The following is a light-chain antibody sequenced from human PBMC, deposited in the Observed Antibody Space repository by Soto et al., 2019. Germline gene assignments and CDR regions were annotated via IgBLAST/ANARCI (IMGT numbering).Light chain of an antibody. CDR2: GAS. CDR3: HQYNNWPIT. V-gene: IGKV3-15*01. CDR1: QSVGSN. Sequence: EIVMTQSPATLSVSPGERATLSCRASQSVGSNLAWYHQKPGQAPSLLIYGASTRATGIPARCSGSGAGTEFTLTISSLQSEDFAVYYCHQYNNWPITFGQATRLEIK. J-gene: IGKJ5*01.